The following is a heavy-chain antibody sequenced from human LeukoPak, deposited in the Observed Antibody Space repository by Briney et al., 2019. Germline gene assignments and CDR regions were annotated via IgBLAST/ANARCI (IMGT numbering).Heavy chain of an antibody. CDR1: GFTFSYYG. V-gene: IGHV3-33*01. Sequence: GRSLRLSCAASGFTFSYYGMPWVRQAPGKGLEWVAVIWYDGSNKYYADSVKGRFTISRDISKNTLYLQMNSLRAEDTAVYYCARDLYSITLDYWGQGTLVTVSS. CDR3: ARDLYSITLDY. CDR2: IWYDGSNK. D-gene: IGHD6-13*01. J-gene: IGHJ4*02.